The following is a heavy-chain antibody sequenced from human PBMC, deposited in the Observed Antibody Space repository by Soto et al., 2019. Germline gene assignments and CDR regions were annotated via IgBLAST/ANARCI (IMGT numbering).Heavy chain of an antibody. CDR3: ERERGNPGNSDI. CDR1: GFVFGDYY. CDR2: INNGGTST. Sequence: GGSLRLSCAASGFVFGDYYMSWIRQAPGKGLKWISYINNGGTSTSYVGSVKGRFTISRDNAKNLLYLQMHNLTVDDTAIYYCERERGNPGNSDIWGNGTVVTVSS. V-gene: IGHV3-11*01. J-gene: IGHJ3*02.